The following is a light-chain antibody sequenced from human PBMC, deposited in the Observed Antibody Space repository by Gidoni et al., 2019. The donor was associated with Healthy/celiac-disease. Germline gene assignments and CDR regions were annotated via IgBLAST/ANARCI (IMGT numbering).Light chain of an antibody. CDR2: AAS. Sequence: DIQLTQSPSFLSASVGDRVTITCRASQGISSYLAWYQQKPGKAPKLLIYAASTLQSGVPSRFSGSGSGTEFTLTISSLRPEDFATYYCQQLNRFGGGTKVEIK. J-gene: IGKJ4*02. CDR1: QGISSY. V-gene: IGKV1-9*01. CDR3: QQLNR.